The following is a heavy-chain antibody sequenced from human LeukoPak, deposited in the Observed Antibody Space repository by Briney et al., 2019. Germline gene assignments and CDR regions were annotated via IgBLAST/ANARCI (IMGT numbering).Heavy chain of an antibody. V-gene: IGHV3-21*01. J-gene: IGHJ3*02. CDR2: ITSSSSYI. D-gene: IGHD1-26*01. CDR1: GFTFGDYG. CDR3: ARAKVGATYDAFDI. Sequence: GGSLRLSCTASGFTFGDYGMNWVRQAPGKGLEWVSSITSSSSYIYYADSVKGRFTISRDNAKNSLYLQMNSLRAEDTAVYYCARAKVGATYDAFDIWGQGTMVTASS.